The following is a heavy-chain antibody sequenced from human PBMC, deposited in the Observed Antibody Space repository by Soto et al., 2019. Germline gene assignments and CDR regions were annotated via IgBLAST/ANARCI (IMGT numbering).Heavy chain of an antibody. CDR3: ARVLCSETDEL. CDR2: IKQNGSEK. D-gene: IGHD6-19*01. CDR1: GFTFSRFW. J-gene: IGHJ4*02. V-gene: IGHV3-7*01. Sequence: EVQLVESGGGLVQPGGSLRLSCAGSGFTFSRFWMSWVRQAPGKGLEWVANIKQNGSEKYYVDSVKGRFTISRDNAKNSLYLQMNSLRAEDTAVYYCARVLCSETDELWGQGTLVTVSS.